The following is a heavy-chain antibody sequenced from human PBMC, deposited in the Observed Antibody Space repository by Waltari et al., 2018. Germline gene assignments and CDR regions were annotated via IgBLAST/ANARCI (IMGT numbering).Heavy chain of an antibody. CDR3: AQTTMYYYDSSGYYPIFDY. CDR2: IYHSGST. CDR1: GYSISSGYH. D-gene: IGHD3-22*01. J-gene: IGHJ4*02. Sequence: QVQLQESGPGLVKPSETLSLTCTVSGYSISSGYHWGWIRQPPGKGLEWIGSIYHSGSTYYNPSLKSRVTISVDTSKNQFSLKLSSVTAADTAVYYCAQTTMYYYDSSGYYPIFDYWGQGTLVTVSS. V-gene: IGHV4-38-2*02.